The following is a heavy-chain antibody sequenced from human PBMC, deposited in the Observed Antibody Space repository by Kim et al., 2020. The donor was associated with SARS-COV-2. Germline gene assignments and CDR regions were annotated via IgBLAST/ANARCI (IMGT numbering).Heavy chain of an antibody. J-gene: IGHJ2*01. CDR3: AREGGWHLGDGYNYWYFDL. Sequence: SETLSLTCALYGGSFSGYYWSWIRQPPGKGLEWIGEINQSGSTDYNPSLKSRVTISRDTSKNQFSLNLTSVTAADTAVYYCAREGGWHLGDGYNYWYFDLWGRGTLVTVSS. D-gene: IGHD5-12*01. CDR2: INQSGST. CDR1: GGSFSGYY. V-gene: IGHV4-34*01.